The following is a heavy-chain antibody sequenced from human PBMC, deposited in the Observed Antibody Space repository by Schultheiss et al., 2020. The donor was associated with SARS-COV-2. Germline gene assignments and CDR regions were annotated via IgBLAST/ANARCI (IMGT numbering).Heavy chain of an antibody. D-gene: IGHD3-22*01. CDR3: ARPQFGFYDSSDYGDFDQ. J-gene: IGHJ4*02. V-gene: IGHV1-69*13. Sequence: SVKVSCKASGGTFSSYAISWVRQAPGQGLEWMGGIIPIFGTANYAQKFQGRVTITADESTSTAYMDLSSLRAEDTAVYYCARPQFGFYDSSDYGDFDQWGQGTLVTGSS. CDR2: IIPIFGTA. CDR1: GGTFSSYA.